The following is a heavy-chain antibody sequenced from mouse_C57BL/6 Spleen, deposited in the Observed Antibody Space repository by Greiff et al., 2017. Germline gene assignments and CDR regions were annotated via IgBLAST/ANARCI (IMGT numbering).Heavy chain of an antibody. Sequence: QVQLQQPGAELVKPGASVKLSCKASGYTFTSYWLQWVKQRPGQGLEWIGEIDPSDSYTNYNQKFKGKATLTVDTSSSTAYMQLSSLTSEDSAVYYCARRYYGGSYEYFDVWGTGTTVTVSS. D-gene: IGHD1-1*01. V-gene: IGHV1-50*01. CDR2: IDPSDSYT. J-gene: IGHJ1*03. CDR3: ARRYYGGSYEYFDV. CDR1: GYTFTSYW.